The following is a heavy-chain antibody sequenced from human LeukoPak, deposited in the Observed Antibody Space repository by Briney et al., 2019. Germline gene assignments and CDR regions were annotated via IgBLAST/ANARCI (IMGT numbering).Heavy chain of an antibody. CDR3: ARVPIAAARWGGGFDY. Sequence: PGGSLRLSCAASGFTFSSYSMNWVRQAPGKGLEWVSSISSSSSYIYYADSVKGRFTISRDNAKNSLYLQMNSLRAEDTAVYYCARVPIAAARWGGGFDYWGQGTLVTVSS. J-gene: IGHJ4*02. D-gene: IGHD6-13*01. CDR1: GFTFSSYS. CDR2: ISSSSSYI. V-gene: IGHV3-21*01.